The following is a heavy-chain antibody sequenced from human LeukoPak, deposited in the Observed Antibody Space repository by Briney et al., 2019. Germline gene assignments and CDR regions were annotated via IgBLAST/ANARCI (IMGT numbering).Heavy chain of an antibody. CDR2: MYYSGSP. J-gene: IGHJ5*01. V-gene: IGHV4-59*08. D-gene: IGHD6-13*01. CDR3: ARHGEQQLVRRWFDS. Sequence: PPETLSLTCTVSGGSISSYYWSWIGQPPGKGLEWIGYMYYSGSPNYNPSLKSRVTISVDRSTNQLSLKLSSVTAADTAVYYCARHGEQQLVRRWFDSWGQGTLVTVPS. CDR1: GGSISSYY.